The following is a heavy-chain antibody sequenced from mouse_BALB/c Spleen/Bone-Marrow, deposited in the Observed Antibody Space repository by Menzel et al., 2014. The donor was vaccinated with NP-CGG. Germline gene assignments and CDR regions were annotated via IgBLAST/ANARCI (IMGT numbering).Heavy chain of an antibody. Sequence: EVQQVESGGGLVQPGGSLKLSCAASGFTFSSYTMSRFRQIPEKRLEWVAYISNGGGTTYYPDTVKGRFTISRDNAKNTLYLQMSSLKSEDTAMYYCVRHSTMVVADCWGQGTTLTVSS. J-gene: IGHJ2*01. D-gene: IGHD1-1*01. CDR2: ISNGGGTT. CDR1: GFTFSSYT. CDR3: VRHSTMVVADC. V-gene: IGHV5-12-2*01.